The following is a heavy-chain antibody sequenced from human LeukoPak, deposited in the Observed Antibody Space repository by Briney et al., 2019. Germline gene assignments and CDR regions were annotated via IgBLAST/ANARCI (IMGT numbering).Heavy chain of an antibody. V-gene: IGHV3-43*02. Sequence: GGSLGLSCAASGFTFDDYAMHWVRQAPGEGLEWVSLISEDGSSTYYADSVKGRFTISRDNSKNSLYLQMSSLRTEDTALYYCTKDGHSCHFDYWGQGTLVTVSS. CDR1: GFTFDDYA. J-gene: IGHJ4*02. CDR3: TKDGHSCHFDY. D-gene: IGHD4-11*01. CDR2: ISEDGSST.